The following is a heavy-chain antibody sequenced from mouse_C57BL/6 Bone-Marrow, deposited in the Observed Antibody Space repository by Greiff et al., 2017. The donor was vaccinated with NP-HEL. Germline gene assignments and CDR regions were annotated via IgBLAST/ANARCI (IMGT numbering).Heavy chain of an antibody. V-gene: IGHV5-12*01. CDR3: ARRKLTLYYFDY. CDR1: GFTFSDYY. D-gene: IGHD1-1*01. J-gene: IGHJ2*01. CDR2: ISNGGGST. Sequence: EVKLVESGGGLVQPGGSLKLSCAASGFTFSDYYMYWVRQTPEKRLEWVAYISNGGGSTYYPDTVKGRFTISRDNAKNTLYLQMSRLKSEDTAMYYCARRKLTLYYFDYWGQGTTLTVSS.